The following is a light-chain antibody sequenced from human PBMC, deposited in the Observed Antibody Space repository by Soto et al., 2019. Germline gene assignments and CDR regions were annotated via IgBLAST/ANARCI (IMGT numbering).Light chain of an antibody. J-gene: IGLJ1*01. Sequence: QSALTQPASVSGSPGQSITISCTGASTDVDGYDYVSWYQQHQGQAPKLMIYDVNNRPSGVSYRFSGSKSGDTASLTISGLQAEDDADYYCSSYTSSAPFYVFGTGTKVTVL. CDR3: SSYTSSAPFYV. CDR2: DVN. CDR1: STDVDGYDY. V-gene: IGLV2-14*03.